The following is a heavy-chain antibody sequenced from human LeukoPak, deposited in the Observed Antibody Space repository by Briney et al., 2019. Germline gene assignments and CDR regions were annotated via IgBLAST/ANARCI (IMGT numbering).Heavy chain of an antibody. D-gene: IGHD3-22*01. Sequence: SVKVSCKASGGTFSSYAISWVRQAPGQGLEWMGGIIPIFGTANYAQKFQGRVTITTDESTSTAYMELSSLRSEDTAAYYCARGGSGYYWCLYYWGQGTLVTVSS. CDR1: GGTFSSYA. J-gene: IGHJ4*02. V-gene: IGHV1-69*05. CDR2: IIPIFGTA. CDR3: ARGGSGYYWCLYY.